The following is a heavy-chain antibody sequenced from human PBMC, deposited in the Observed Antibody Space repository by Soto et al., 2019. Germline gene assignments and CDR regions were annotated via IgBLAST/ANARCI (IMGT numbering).Heavy chain of an antibody. V-gene: IGHV4-31*03. J-gene: IGHJ5*02. CDR1: GGSISSGGYY. Sequence: QVQLQESGPGLVKPSQTLSLTCTVSGGSISSGGYYWSWIRQHPGKGLEWIGYIYHSGSTYYNPSLKSRVTISVDTSKKPFSLQLSSVTAADTAVYYCARGAVPGWFDPWGQGTLVTVSS. CDR2: IYHSGST. CDR3: ARGAVPGWFDP.